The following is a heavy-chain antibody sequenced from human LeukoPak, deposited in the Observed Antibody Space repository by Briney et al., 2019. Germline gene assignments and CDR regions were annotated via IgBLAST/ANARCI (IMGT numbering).Heavy chain of an antibody. CDR3: ARSPPIYYDSSGYYYDY. Sequence: PSETLSLTCTVSGGSISSGSYYWSWIRQPAGKGLEWIGRIYTSGSTNYNPSLKSRVTISVDTSKNQFSLKLSSVTAADTAVYYCARSPPIYYDSSGYYYDYWGQGTLVTVSS. CDR2: IYTSGST. V-gene: IGHV4-61*02. D-gene: IGHD3-22*01. J-gene: IGHJ4*02. CDR1: GGSISSGSYY.